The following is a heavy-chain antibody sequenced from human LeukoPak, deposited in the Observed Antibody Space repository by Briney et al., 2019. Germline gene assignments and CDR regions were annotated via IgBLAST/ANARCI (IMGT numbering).Heavy chain of an antibody. Sequence: SETLSLTCAVYGGSFSGYYWSWIRQPPGKGLEWIGEINHSGSTNYNPSLKSRVTISVDTSKNQFSPKLSSVTAADTAVYYCARSGGTYWGQGTLVTVSS. J-gene: IGHJ4*02. CDR3: ARSGGTY. CDR1: GGSFSGYY. CDR2: INHSGST. V-gene: IGHV4-34*01. D-gene: IGHD1-26*01.